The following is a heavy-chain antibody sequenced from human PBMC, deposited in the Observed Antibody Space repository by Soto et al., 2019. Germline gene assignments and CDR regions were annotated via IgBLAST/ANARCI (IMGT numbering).Heavy chain of an antibody. CDR3: ANRGTNLHFDY. Sequence: EVQLLESGGGLVQPGGSLRLSCAASGFTFSSSDMAWVRQAPGKGLEWVSLISISGGNTYYADSVKGRVTISRDNSKNTLFLQLDSLRAEDTAVYYCANRGTNLHFDYWGQGTLVTVSS. V-gene: IGHV3-23*01. CDR2: ISISGGNT. J-gene: IGHJ4*02. CDR1: GFTFSSSD. D-gene: IGHD1-1*01.